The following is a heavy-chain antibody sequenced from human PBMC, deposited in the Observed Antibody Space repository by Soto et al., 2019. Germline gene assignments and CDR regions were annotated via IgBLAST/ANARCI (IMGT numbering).Heavy chain of an antibody. CDR1: GGSISSYY. V-gene: IGHV4-59*01. CDR3: AKRSSSSTFDY. Sequence: PSETLSLTCTVSGGSISSYYWSWIRQPPGKGLEWIGYIYYSGSTNYNPSLQGRVTISLDTSKNRFSLNVNSVTAADTAVYYCAKRSSSSTFDYWGQGTLVTVSS. J-gene: IGHJ4*02. CDR2: IYYSGST. D-gene: IGHD6-6*01.